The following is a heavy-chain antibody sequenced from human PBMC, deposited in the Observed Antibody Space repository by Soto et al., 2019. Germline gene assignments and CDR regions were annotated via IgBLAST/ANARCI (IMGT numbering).Heavy chain of an antibody. V-gene: IGHV3-15*01. D-gene: IGHD3-3*01. CDR1: GFTFSNAW. CDR2: IKSKTDGGKT. Sequence: GGSLRLSCAASGFTFSNAWMSWVRQAPGKGLEWVGRIKSKTDGGKTDYAAPLKGRFTISRDDSKNTLYLQMNSLKTEDTAVYYCTTDAFWSGYYITYYYYYMDVWGKGTTVTVSS. J-gene: IGHJ6*03. CDR3: TTDAFWSGYYITYYYYYMDV.